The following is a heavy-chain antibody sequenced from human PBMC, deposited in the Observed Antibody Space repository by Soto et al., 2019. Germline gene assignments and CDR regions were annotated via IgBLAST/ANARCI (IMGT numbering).Heavy chain of an antibody. J-gene: IGHJ4*02. D-gene: IGHD6-19*01. CDR1: GFTFSSYA. CDR3: AKGAPIAVAFPPGY. CDR2: ISGSGGST. Sequence: VGSLILSCAASGFTFSSYAMSWVRQAPGKGLEWVSAISGSGGSTYYADSVKGRFTISRDNSKNTLYLQMNSLRAEDTAVYYCAKGAPIAVAFPPGYWGQGTLVTVSS. V-gene: IGHV3-23*01.